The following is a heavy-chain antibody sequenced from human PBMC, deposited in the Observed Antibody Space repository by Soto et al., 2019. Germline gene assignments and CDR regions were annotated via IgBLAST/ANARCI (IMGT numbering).Heavy chain of an antibody. D-gene: IGHD2-2*01. CDR2: IYYSGGT. Sequence: SETLSLTCTVSGGSISSYYWTWIRQPPGKGLEWIGYIYYSGGTNYNPSLKSRVTISVDTSKNQFSLKLTSVTAADTAVYYCARSYCSSTSCYSGALNWFDPWGQGTLVTVSS. CDR3: ARSYCSSTSCYSGALNWFDP. J-gene: IGHJ5*02. CDR1: GGSISSYY. V-gene: IGHV4-59*01.